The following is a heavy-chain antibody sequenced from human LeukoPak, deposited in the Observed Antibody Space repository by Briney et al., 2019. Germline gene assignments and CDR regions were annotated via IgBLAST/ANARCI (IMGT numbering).Heavy chain of an antibody. Sequence: ASVKVSYKASGYTFTSYYMHWVRQAPGQGLEWMGIINPSGGSTSYAQKFQGRVTMTRDTSTSTVYMELSSLRSEDTAVYYCARQEQDIVVVVAANWFDPWGQGTLVTVSS. CDR3: ARQEQDIVVVVAANWFDP. CDR2: INPSGGST. V-gene: IGHV1-46*01. J-gene: IGHJ5*02. CDR1: GYTFTSYY. D-gene: IGHD2-15*01.